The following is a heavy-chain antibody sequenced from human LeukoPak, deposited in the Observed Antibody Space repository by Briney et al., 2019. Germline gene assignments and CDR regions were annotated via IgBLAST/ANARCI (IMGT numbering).Heavy chain of an antibody. D-gene: IGHD3-3*01. Sequence: SETLSLTCTVSGGSISSGDYYWSWHPQPPGKDREGIGYTYYSGSTYYNPSLNSRVTISVDTSKNQFSLKLSAVTAANTAVYYCARHDVVPQRFLEWLRSPNWFDPWRQGTLVTVSS. J-gene: IGHJ5*02. CDR3: ARHDVVPQRFLEWLRSPNWFDP. V-gene: IGHV4-30-4*08. CDR2: TYYSGST. CDR1: GGSISSGDYY.